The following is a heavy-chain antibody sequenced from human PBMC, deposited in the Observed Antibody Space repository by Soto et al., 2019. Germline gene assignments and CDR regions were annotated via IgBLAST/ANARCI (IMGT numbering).Heavy chain of an antibody. CDR3: ARGRIVAVTADLSSYDDYTNYRFDS. CDR1: GGSFSDFA. Sequence: QVQLAQSGAEVRKPGSSVKVSCRASGGSFSDFAFSWVRQAPGQGLEWMGGTIPMFAATKYAQRFQGRITITSDASTRTVYMALSSVTSDDSAVYYCARGRIVAVTADLSSYDDYTNYRFDSWGQRTLVSLSS. CDR2: TIPMFAAT. D-gene: IGHD2-21*02. J-gene: IGHJ4*02. V-gene: IGHV1-69*01.